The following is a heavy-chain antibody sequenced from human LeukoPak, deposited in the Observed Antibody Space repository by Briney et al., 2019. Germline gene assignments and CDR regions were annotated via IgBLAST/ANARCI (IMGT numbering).Heavy chain of an antibody. CDR3: ARDYGSGSYLLPDYYYYYGMDV. Sequence: SETLSLTCTVSGGSISSYYWSWIRQPPGKGLEWIGYIYYSGSTNYNPSLKSRVTISVDTSKNQFSLELSSVTAADTAVYYCARDYGSGSYLLPDYYYYYGMDVWGQGTTVTVSS. D-gene: IGHD3-10*01. J-gene: IGHJ6*02. CDR2: IYYSGST. CDR1: GGSISSYY. V-gene: IGHV4-59*01.